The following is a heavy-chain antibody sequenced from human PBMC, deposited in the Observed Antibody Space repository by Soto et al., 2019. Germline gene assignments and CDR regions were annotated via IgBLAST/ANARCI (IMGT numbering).Heavy chain of an antibody. CDR2: ISYNGGNR. D-gene: IGHD2-15*01. Sequence: QVQLVESGGGVVQPGRSLRLSCAASGFTFSNYAMHWVRQAPGKGLECVAGISYNGGNRFYRDYVKGRFTISRDNSKNTVHLQMDSLRYEDAAVYYCVRGDREDTAVVIGVRPGEYGVDVWGHGTTVTVSS. J-gene: IGHJ6*02. V-gene: IGHV3-30-3*01. CDR3: VRGDREDTAVVIGVRPGEYGVDV. CDR1: GFTFSNYA.